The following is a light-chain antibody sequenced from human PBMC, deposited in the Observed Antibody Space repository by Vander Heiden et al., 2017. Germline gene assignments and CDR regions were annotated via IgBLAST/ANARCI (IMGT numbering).Light chain of an antibody. J-gene: IGLJ1*01. CDR3: SAWDKWPHV. CDR1: DSNTGLNT. Sequence: QALLTEQPSGAGTPGQRVTISCSGSDSNTGLNTVNCYQQLPGTAPKLLIYNNNQRPSGVPDRFSGSKSGTSASLAIIGLQSEDEADYYCSAWDKWPHVFGTGTKVTV. V-gene: IGLV1-44*01. CDR2: NNN.